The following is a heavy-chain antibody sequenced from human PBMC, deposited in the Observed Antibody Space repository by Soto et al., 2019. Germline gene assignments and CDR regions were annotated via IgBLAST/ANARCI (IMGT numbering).Heavy chain of an antibody. V-gene: IGHV3-53*01. CDR1: GFTVGNNY. Sequence: EVQLVESGGGLIQPGGSLKLSCAASGFTVGNNYMSWVRQAPGKGLEWVSLIYSTGTKKYADYVKGRFTVSRDNAKNTLYLQMNSLRAEDTAVYYCAKDGRGSGSHYTSFGYWGQGTLVPVSS. D-gene: IGHD3-10*01. CDR2: IYSTGTK. CDR3: AKDGRGSGSHYTSFGY. J-gene: IGHJ4*02.